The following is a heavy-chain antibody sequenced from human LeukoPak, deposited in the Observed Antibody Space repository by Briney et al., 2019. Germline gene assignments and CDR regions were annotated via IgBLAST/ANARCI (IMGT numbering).Heavy chain of an antibody. CDR2: ISSNGGST. J-gene: IGHJ4*02. CDR1: GFTVSSNY. D-gene: IGHD6-6*01. Sequence: GGSLRLSCAASGFTVSSNYMSWVRQAPGKGLEYVSAISSNGGSTYYADSVKGRFTISRDNSKNTLYLQMSSLRAEDTAVYYCVKDLYSSSSGFDYWGQGTLVTVSS. CDR3: VKDLYSSSSGFDY. V-gene: IGHV3-64D*06.